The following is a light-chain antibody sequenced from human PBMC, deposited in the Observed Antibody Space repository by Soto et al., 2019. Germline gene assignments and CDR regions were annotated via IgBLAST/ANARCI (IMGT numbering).Light chain of an antibody. V-gene: IGLV1-44*01. CDR2: STN. J-gene: IGLJ2*01. Sequence: QSVLTQPPSASGTPGQRVTISCSGSSSNIGSNSVNWYQQVPGTAPKLLIYSTNQRPSGVPDRFSGSKSDTSAALAISGLQSEDEADYCCAAWDDSLNGEVVFGGGTKVTVL. CDR3: AAWDDSLNGEVV. CDR1: SSNIGSNS.